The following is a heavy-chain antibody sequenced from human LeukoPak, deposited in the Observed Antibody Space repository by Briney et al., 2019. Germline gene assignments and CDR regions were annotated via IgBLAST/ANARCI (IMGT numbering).Heavy chain of an antibody. V-gene: IGHV3-30*18. J-gene: IGHJ4*02. CDR1: GFTFSSYG. CDR2: ISYDGSNK. Sequence: GGSLRLSCAASGFTFSSYGMHWVRQAPGKGLEWVAVISYDGSNKYYADSVKGRFTISRDNSKNTLYLQMNSLRAEDTAVYYCAKGVGKWEYSSSWYFDYWGQGTLVTVSS. CDR3: AKGVGKWEYSSSWYFDY. D-gene: IGHD6-13*01.